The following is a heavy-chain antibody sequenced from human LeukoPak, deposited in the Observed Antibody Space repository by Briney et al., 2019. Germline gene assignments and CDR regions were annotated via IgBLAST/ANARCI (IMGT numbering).Heavy chain of an antibody. CDR1: GGSISSGSYY. D-gene: IGHD3-22*01. CDR3: ARDAYYYDTAGYYQSDQ. V-gene: IGHV4-61*02. Sequence: SQTLSLTCTVSGGSISSGSYYWSWIRQPATKGLEWIGRIYSSGDTYYNPSLKSRVTMSIDTSKNQFSLKLTSMTAADTAVYYCARDAYYYDTAGYYQSDQWGQGTLVIVSS. J-gene: IGHJ4*02. CDR2: IYSSGDT.